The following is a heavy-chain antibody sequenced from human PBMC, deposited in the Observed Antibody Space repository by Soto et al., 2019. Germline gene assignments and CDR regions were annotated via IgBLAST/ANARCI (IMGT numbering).Heavy chain of an antibody. CDR2: IYYSGST. J-gene: IGHJ6*02. Sequence: QVQLQESGPGLVKPSQTLSLTCTVSGGSISSVDYYWSWIRQPPGKGLEWIGYIYYSGSTYYNPSLKSRLTMSVDTSKNQFSLTVSSVTAADTAVYYCAREEKRYDYYCMDVWGQGTTVTVSS. CDR1: GGSISSVDYY. CDR3: AREEKRYDYYCMDV. V-gene: IGHV4-30-4*01.